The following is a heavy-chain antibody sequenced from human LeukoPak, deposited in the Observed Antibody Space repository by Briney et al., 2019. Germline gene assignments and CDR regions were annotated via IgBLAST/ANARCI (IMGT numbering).Heavy chain of an antibody. CDR2: IYHSGST. D-gene: IGHD3-3*01. V-gene: IGHV4-30-2*01. J-gene: IGHJ4*02. Sequence: SETLSLTCAVSGGSISSGGYSWSWIRQPPGKGLEWIGYIYHSGSTYYNPSLKSRVTISVDRSKNQFSLKLSSVTAADTAVYYCARGRRYYDFWSGPIPPAPMDYWGQGTLVTVSS. CDR3: ARGRRYYDFWSGPIPPAPMDY. CDR1: GGSISSGGYS.